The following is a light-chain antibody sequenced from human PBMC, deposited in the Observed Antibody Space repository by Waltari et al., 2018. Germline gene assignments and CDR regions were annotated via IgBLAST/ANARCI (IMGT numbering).Light chain of an antibody. CDR3: SLYTTNTRV. CDR1: SSDLRNVNC. J-gene: IGLJ3*02. CDR2: DVN. V-gene: IGLV2-14*03. Sequence: QSSLTQPASVSGSPGQSIPISCSRTSSDLRNVNCVSWYQQSPGKAPKLIIYDVNNRPSGVSDRFSGSTSGNTASLTISGLQAEDEADYYCSLYTTNTRVFGGGTKLTVL.